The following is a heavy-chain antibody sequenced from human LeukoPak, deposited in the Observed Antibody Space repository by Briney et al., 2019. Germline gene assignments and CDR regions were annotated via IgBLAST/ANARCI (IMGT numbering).Heavy chain of an antibody. Sequence: SETLSLTYTVSGGSISSYYWSWIRQPPGKGLEWTGYIYYSGSTNYNPSLKSRVTISVDTSKNQFSLKLSSVTAADTAVYYCARAGYSGYDYDYWGQGTLVTVSS. CDR1: GGSISSYY. CDR3: ARAGYSGYDYDY. CDR2: IYYSGST. V-gene: IGHV4-59*01. J-gene: IGHJ4*02. D-gene: IGHD5-12*01.